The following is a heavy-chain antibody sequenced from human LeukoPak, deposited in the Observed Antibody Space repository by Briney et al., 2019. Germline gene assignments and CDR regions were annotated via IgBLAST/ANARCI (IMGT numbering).Heavy chain of an antibody. D-gene: IGHD4-11*01. CDR3: ARDGSNWSNDYYHGVDV. Sequence: SETLSLTCTVSGDSVTTYYWSWIRQPPGKGLEWLGYIYYSGSATYNPSLKSRVTISVDTSKNQLSLKLSSVTAADTAVYYCARDGSNWSNDYYHGVDVWGQGTTVTVSS. CDR1: GDSVTTYY. J-gene: IGHJ6*02. CDR2: IYYSGSA. V-gene: IGHV4-59*02.